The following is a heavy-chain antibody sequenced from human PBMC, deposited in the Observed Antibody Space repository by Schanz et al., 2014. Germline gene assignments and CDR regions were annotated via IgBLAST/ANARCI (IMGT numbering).Heavy chain of an antibody. J-gene: IGHJ4*02. Sequence: DVHLLESGGGLVQPGGSLRLSCAASEFTFSTDAMSWVRQAPGKGLEWVSAISGGGGTTYYADSVKGRFTISRDNSKNTLYLQMNSLRPEDTAVYYCAKYRGYYRVSGSYREREYWGQGPLVNVSS. CDR2: ISGGGGTT. CDR3: AKYRGYYRVSGSYREREY. D-gene: IGHD3-10*01. V-gene: IGHV3-23*01. CDR1: EFTFSTDA.